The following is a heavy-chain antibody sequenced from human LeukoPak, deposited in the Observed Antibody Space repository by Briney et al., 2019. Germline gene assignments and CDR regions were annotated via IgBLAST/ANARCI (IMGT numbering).Heavy chain of an antibody. Sequence: PGGSLRLSCAASGFTFSSYSMNWVRQAPGKGLDWVSFISSSSAYIYYADSVKGRFTISRDNAKNTVNLQMSSLRDEDTAVYYCARPVCGGDCYPYDYWGQGSLVTVSS. CDR3: ARPVCGGDCYPYDY. J-gene: IGHJ4*02. D-gene: IGHD2-21*02. CDR1: GFTFSSYS. CDR2: ISSSSAYI. V-gene: IGHV3-21*01.